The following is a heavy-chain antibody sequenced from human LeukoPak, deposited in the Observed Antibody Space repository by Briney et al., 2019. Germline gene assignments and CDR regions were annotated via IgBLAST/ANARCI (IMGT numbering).Heavy chain of an antibody. CDR1: GYTFTSYG. J-gene: IGHJ4*02. V-gene: IGHV1-18*01. D-gene: IGHD6-13*01. CDR2: ISAYNGNT. CDR3: ARAPPRVAAAGTPLDLPFDY. Sequence: ASVKVSCKASGYTFTSYGISWVRQAPGQGLEWMGWISAYNGNTNYAQKFQGRVTITADKSTSTAYMELSSLRSEDTAVYYCARAPPRVAAAGTPLDLPFDYWGQGTLVTVSS.